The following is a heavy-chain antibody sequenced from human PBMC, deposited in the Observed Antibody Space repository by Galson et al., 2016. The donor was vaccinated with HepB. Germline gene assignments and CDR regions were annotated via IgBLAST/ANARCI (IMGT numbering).Heavy chain of an antibody. Sequence: SVKVSCKASGNTLTNYDINWVRQATGQGLEWMGWMNPNSGNTGYAQKFQGRVTMTRNTSMGTADMDLSSLKSEDTAVYYCARGIRIVGASTYLFDYWGQGTQVTVSS. D-gene: IGHD1-26*01. CDR2: MNPNSGNT. J-gene: IGHJ4*02. CDR1: GNTLTNYD. CDR3: ARGIRIVGASTYLFDY. V-gene: IGHV1-8*01.